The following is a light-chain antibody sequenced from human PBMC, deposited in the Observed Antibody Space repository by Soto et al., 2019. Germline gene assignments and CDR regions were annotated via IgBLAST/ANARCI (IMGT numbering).Light chain of an antibody. J-gene: IGKJ1*01. CDR3: PQYGRSPRT. V-gene: IGKV3-20*01. CDR2: GAS. Sequence: EIVLTQSPGTLSLSPGERATLSCRASQSVSSSYLAWYQQKPGQAPRLLIYGASSRATGIPDRFSGSGSGTDFTLTISSLEPEDFAVYYCPQYGRSPRTFGQGTKVEIK. CDR1: QSVSSSY.